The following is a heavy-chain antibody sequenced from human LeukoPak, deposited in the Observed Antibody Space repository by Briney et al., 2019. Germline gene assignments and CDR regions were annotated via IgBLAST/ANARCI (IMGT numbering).Heavy chain of an antibody. D-gene: IGHD4/OR15-4a*01. CDR1: GFTFSSYW. V-gene: IGHV3-7*03. CDR2: IKQDGSEK. Sequence: HTGGSLRLSCAASGFTFSSYWMTWVRQAPGKGLEWVANIKQDGSEKYYVDSVKGRFTISRDNAKNSLYLQMNSLRAEDTAVYYCARRAGAYSHPYDYWGQGTLVTVSS. J-gene: IGHJ4*02. CDR3: ARRAGAYSHPYDY.